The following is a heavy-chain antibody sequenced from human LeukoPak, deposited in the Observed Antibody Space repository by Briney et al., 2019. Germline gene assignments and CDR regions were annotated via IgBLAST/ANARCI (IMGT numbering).Heavy chain of an antibody. CDR1: GGSISSSSYY. D-gene: IGHD1-26*01. Sequence: PSETLSLTCTVSGGSISSSSYYWGWIRQPPGKGLEGIGRIYYSGSTYYNPSLKSRVTISVDTSKNQFSLQLSSVTAADTAVYYCARHKGVGATPYNWFDPWGQGTMVTVSS. CDR3: ARHKGVGATPYNWFDP. CDR2: IYYSGST. V-gene: IGHV4-39*01. J-gene: IGHJ5*02.